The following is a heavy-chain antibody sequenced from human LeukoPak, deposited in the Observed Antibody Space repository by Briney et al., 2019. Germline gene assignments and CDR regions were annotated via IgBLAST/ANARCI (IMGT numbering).Heavy chain of an antibody. CDR1: GYTFTGYY. V-gene: IGHV1-2*02. CDR2: INPNSGGT. CDR3: ARGATSQLWPGDY. J-gene: IGHJ4*02. Sequence: ASVKVSCKASGYTFTGYYMHWVRQAPGQGLEWMGWINPNSGGTNYAQKFQGRVTMTRDTSISTAYMELSRLRSDNTAVYYCARGATSQLWPGDYWGQGTLVTVSS. D-gene: IGHD5-18*01.